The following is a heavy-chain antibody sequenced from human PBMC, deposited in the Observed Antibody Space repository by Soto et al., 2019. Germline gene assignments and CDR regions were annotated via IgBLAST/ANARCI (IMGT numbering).Heavy chain of an antibody. V-gene: IGHV4-34*01. J-gene: IGHJ4*02. Sequence: SETLSLTCAVYGGSFSGYYWSWIRQPPGKGLEWIGEISHSGSTNYNPSLKSRVTISVDTSKNQFSLKLSSVTAADTAVYYCARGKRRIAALPDYWGQGTLVTVSS. D-gene: IGHD6-6*01. CDR1: GGSFSGYY. CDR3: ARGKRRIAALPDY. CDR2: ISHSGST.